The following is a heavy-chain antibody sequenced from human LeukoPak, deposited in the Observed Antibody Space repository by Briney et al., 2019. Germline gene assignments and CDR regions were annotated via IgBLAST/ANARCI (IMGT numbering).Heavy chain of an antibody. V-gene: IGHV4-61*02. CDR1: GDSISSGTYY. J-gene: IGHJ6*03. CDR2: IYPSGNT. Sequence: PSETLSLTCTVSGDSISSGTYYWTWIRQPAGKGLEWIGRIYPSGNTNYNPSLKSRVTISVDTSKNQFSLNLSSVTAADTAVYYCARSYSSSSVLSYYYYVDVWGNGTTVTVSS. D-gene: IGHD6-13*01. CDR3: ARSYSSSSVLSYYYYVDV.